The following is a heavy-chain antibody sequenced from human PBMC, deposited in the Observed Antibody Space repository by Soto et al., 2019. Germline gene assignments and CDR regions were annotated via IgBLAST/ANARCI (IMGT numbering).Heavy chain of an antibody. D-gene: IGHD3-10*01. V-gene: IGHV1-18*01. Sequence: QVQLVQSGAEVKKPGASVKVSCKASGYTFTSYGISWVRQAPGQGLEWMGWISAYNGNTNYAQKLQGRVTMTTDTSTSTAYMELRSLRADDTAVYYCARALNTEPPGRGDGDYFYSWGQGTLVTVSS. CDR3: ARALNTEPPGRGDGDYFYS. J-gene: IGHJ4*02. CDR1: GYTFTSYG. CDR2: ISAYNGNT.